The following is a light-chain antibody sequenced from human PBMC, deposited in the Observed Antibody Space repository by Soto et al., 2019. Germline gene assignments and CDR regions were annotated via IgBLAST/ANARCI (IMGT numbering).Light chain of an antibody. CDR1: SGDVGGYNL. J-gene: IGLJ1*01. CDR3: CSCAGNREV. Sequence: QSALTQPASVSGSPGQSITIPCTGTSGDVGGYNLVSWYQQHPGKGPKLMIYEVTERPSGVSNRFSGSKSGNTASLTISGLQPDEEADYYCCSCAGNREVFGTGTKVTVL. V-gene: IGLV2-23*02. CDR2: EVT.